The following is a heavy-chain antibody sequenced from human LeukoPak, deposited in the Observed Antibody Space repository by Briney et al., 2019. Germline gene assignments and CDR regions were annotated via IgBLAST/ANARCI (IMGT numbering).Heavy chain of an antibody. CDR2: IYHSGST. CDR1: GYSISSGYY. CDR3: ARAPIPTTPAERSHSIPFDY. J-gene: IGHJ4*02. Sequence: PSETLSLTCSVSGYSISSGYYWGWIRQPPGKGLEWIGSIYHSGSTYYNPSLKSRVTISADTSKNQFSVKLSSVTAADTAVYYCARAPIPTTPAERSHSIPFDYWGQGTLVTVSS. V-gene: IGHV4-38-2*02. D-gene: IGHD1-1*01.